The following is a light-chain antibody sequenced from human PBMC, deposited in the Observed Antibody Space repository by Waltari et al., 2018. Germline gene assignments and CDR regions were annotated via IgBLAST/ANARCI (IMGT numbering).Light chain of an antibody. CDR2: DAS. CDR3: QQRSNWLRT. CDR1: QSVSSY. Sequence: EIVLTQSPATLSLSPGERATLSCRASQSVSSYLAWYQQKPGQAPRLLIYDASNRATGIPARFSGNGSGTDFTLTISSLEPEDFAVYYCQQRSNWLRTFGQGTKVEIK. J-gene: IGKJ1*01. V-gene: IGKV3-11*01.